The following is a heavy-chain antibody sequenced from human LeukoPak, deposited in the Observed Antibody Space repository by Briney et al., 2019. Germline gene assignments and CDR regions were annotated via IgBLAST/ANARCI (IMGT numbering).Heavy chain of an antibody. Sequence: GGSLRLSCAASGFTFSSYDMHWVRQATGKGLEWVSAIGTAGDTYYPGSVKGRFTISRDNSKNTLYLQMNSLRAEDTAVYYCANIAAPGDDYYYYYMDVWGKGTTVTISS. CDR1: GFTFSSYD. CDR3: ANIAAPGDDYYYYYMDV. V-gene: IGHV3-13*01. CDR2: IGTAGDT. D-gene: IGHD6-13*01. J-gene: IGHJ6*03.